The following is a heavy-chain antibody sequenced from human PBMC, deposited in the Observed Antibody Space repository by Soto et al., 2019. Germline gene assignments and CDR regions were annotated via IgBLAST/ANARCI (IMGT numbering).Heavy chain of an antibody. V-gene: IGHV4-30-4*01. CDR3: ARAVAVAGSYSFNY. J-gene: IGHJ4*02. CDR1: GGSISSDDYY. CDR2: IYYGGST. D-gene: IGHD2-21*02. Sequence: PSATLSLTCSVSGGSISSDDYYWSWIRQPPGKGLEWIWYIYYGGSTYYNPSLKSRVTISVDTSKNQFSLKMSSVTAADTAVYYCARAVAVAGSYSFNYWGQGTLVTSPQ.